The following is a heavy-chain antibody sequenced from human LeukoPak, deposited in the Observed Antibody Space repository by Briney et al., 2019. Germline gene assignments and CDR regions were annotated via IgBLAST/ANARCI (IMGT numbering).Heavy chain of an antibody. V-gene: IGHV3-23*01. CDR1: GFTFRNYV. CDR2: ITVDGGVT. D-gene: IGHD1-26*01. J-gene: IGHJ4*02. Sequence: GGSLRLSCAASGFTFRNYVMSWVRQTPEKGLEWVSAITVDGGVTNHADSVKGRFTIFRDKSKKTLYMQMNSLRAEDTDVYYCAKETSSGKFVTIDCWGEGALVTASS. CDR3: AKETSSGKFVTIDC.